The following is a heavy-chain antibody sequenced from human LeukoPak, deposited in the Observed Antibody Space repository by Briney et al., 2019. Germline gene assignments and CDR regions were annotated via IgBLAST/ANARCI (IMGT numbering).Heavy chain of an antibody. CDR1: GGSFSGYY. D-gene: IGHD4-17*01. CDR2: INHSGST. V-gene: IGHV4-34*01. Sequence: PETLSLTCAVYGGSFSGYYWSWIRQPSGKGLEWIGEINHSGSTNYNPSLKSRVTISVDTSKNQFSLKLSSVTAADTAVYYCARGGRLRSITFDYWGQGTLVTVSS. CDR3: ARGGRLRSITFDY. J-gene: IGHJ4*02.